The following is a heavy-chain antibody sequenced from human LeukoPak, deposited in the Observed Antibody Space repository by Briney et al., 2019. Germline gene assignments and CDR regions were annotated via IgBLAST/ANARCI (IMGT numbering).Heavy chain of an antibody. CDR2: IYTSGST. D-gene: IGHD3-22*01. CDR1: GGSISSYY. J-gene: IGHJ4*02. Sequence: SETLSLTCTVSGGSISSYYWSWIRQPAGKGLEWIGRIYTSGSTYYNPSLKSRVTISVDTSKNQFSLKLSSVTAADTAVYYCARHGAYYYDSSGYYPKYYFDYWGQGTLVTVSS. V-gene: IGHV4-4*07. CDR3: ARHGAYYYDSSGYYPKYYFDY.